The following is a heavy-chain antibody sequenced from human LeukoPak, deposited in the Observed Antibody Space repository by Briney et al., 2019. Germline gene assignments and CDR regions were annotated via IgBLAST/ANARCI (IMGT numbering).Heavy chain of an antibody. CDR3: ARDITIIRGLIVSFDAYGMDV. V-gene: IGHV3-11*01. Sequence: GGSLRLSCAASGFTFTDYYMIWVRQAPGKGLEWLSYITNSGVTIHYADSVKGRFTISRDNAKNSVYLQMNSLRVEDTAVYYCARDITIIRGLIVSFDAYGMDVWGQGTTVTVSS. CDR1: GFTFTDYY. CDR2: ITNSGVTI. D-gene: IGHD3-10*01. J-gene: IGHJ6*02.